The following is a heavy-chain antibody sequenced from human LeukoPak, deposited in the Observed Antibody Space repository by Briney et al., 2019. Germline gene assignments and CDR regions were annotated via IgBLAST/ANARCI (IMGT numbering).Heavy chain of an antibody. D-gene: IGHD3-10*01. CDR1: GGSVRSHY. Sequence: SETLSLTCIVSGGSVRSHYWNWIRQPPGKGLEWIGYIHYSGSTKYNPSLKSRVTISVDTSKNQFSLKLSSVTAADTAVYYCARSSGSYYMRASIDNWGQGTLVTVSS. J-gene: IGHJ4*02. CDR3: ARSSGSYYMRASIDN. CDR2: IHYSGST. V-gene: IGHV4-59*08.